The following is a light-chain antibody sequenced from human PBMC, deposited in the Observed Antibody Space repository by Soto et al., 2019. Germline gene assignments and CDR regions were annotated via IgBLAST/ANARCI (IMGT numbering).Light chain of an antibody. V-gene: IGLV2-23*02. J-gene: IGLJ2*01. CDR1: ISDVGTYNL. CDR3: CSYAGSSIFV. Sequence: QSALTQPASVSGSPGQSITISCTGSISDVGTYNLVSWYQHHPGKAPKLMISEVIKRPSGVSNRFSGSKSGNTASLTISGLQAEDEADYYCCSYAGSSIFVFGGGTKLTVL. CDR2: EVI.